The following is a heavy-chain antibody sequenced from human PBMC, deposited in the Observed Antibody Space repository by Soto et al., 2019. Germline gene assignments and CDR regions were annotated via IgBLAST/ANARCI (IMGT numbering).Heavy chain of an antibody. CDR3: ARAGVGIDSGHTTVPYGMDV. Sequence: QVQLVQSGAEVKKPGSSVKVSCKASGGTFSSYAISWVRQAPGQGLEWMGGIIPIFGTANYAQKFQGRVTITADKSTSTAYMELSSLRSEDTAVYYCARAGVGIDSGHTTVPYGMDVWGQGTTVTVSS. CDR2: IIPIFGTA. CDR1: GGTFSSYA. V-gene: IGHV1-69*06. J-gene: IGHJ6*02. D-gene: IGHD4-17*01.